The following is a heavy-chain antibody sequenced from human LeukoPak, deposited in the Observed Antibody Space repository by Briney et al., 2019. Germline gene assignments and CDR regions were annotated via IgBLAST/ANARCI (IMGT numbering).Heavy chain of an antibody. CDR2: ISSSSSTI. Sequence: PGGSLRLSCAASGFTFSSYVMKWVRQAPGKGLEWVSYISSSSSTIYYADSVKGRFTISRDNAKNSLYLQMNSLRAEDTAVYYCAREWELYFDYWGQGTLVTVSS. V-gene: IGHV3-48*01. J-gene: IGHJ4*02. D-gene: IGHD1-26*01. CDR1: GFTFSSYV. CDR3: AREWELYFDY.